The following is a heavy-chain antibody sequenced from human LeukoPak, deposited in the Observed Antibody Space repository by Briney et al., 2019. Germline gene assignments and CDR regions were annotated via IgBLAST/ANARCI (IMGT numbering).Heavy chain of an antibody. D-gene: IGHD5-18*01. Sequence: GGSLRLSCAASGFTFSTYEMNWVRQAPGKGLEWVSYISGSGNTIYYADSVKGRFTISRDNAKNSLYLQMNSLRAEDTAVYYCAPRGYSYGHFDYWGQGTLVTVSS. J-gene: IGHJ4*02. CDR3: APRGYSYGHFDY. CDR2: ISGSGNTI. V-gene: IGHV3-48*03. CDR1: GFTFSTYE.